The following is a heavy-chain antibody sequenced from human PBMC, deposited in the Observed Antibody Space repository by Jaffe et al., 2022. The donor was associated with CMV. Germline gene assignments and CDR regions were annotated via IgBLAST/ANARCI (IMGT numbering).Heavy chain of an antibody. CDR2: IWHDGSTQ. V-gene: IGHV3-33*08. Sequence: QVQLVESGGGVVQPGKSLRLSCEASGFIFNNFGMHWVRQTPGRGLEWLAVIWHDGSTQFYADSVTDRFIISRDNSKNLLFLEMNNLRGDDTAVYYCARDPGRYFFDHWGQGTLVTVSS. CDR3: ARDPGRYFFDH. J-gene: IGHJ4*02. D-gene: IGHD3-9*01. CDR1: GFIFNNFG.